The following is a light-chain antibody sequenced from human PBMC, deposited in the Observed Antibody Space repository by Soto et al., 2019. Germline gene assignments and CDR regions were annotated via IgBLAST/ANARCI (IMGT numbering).Light chain of an antibody. J-gene: IGLJ2*01. V-gene: IGLV2-8*01. CDR2: AVT. CDR1: SSDVSGYDR. CDR3: ASYGGRDDMI. Sequence: QSALTQPPSASGSPGQSVTISCTGTSSDVSGYDRVSWFQQHPGKAPKLIIYAVTDRISGVPYRFSGSKSGNTASLTVSGLQAEDDADYYCASYGGRDDMIFGGGTKLTVL.